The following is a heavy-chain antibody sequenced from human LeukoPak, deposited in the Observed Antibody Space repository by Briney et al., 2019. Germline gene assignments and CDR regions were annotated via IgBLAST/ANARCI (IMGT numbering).Heavy chain of an antibody. CDR1: GFISGDYA. Sequence: GGSLRLSCITSGFISGDYALSWVRQAPGKGLEWVGFIRRKAYGATTEYAASVKGRFTISRGDSKSIAYLQMNSLKTEDTAVYYCTSVGSSGWYGYFDYWGQGTLVTVSS. CDR3: TSVGSSGWYGYFDY. J-gene: IGHJ4*02. D-gene: IGHD6-19*01. V-gene: IGHV3-49*04. CDR2: IRRKAYGATT.